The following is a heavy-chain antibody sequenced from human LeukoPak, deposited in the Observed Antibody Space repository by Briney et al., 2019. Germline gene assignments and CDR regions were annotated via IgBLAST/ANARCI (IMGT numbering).Heavy chain of an antibody. CDR1: GFAFSSYA. J-gene: IGHJ3*02. V-gene: IGHV3-23*01. D-gene: IGHD3-9*01. CDR3: ANGGYDILTGYYMSHDAFDI. CDR2: ISGSGGGT. Sequence: VGSLRLSCAASGFAFSSYAMSWVRQAPGKGLWWVLAISGSGGGTYYAASVKGVFPSSRDNSKTRLYLQLNRLRAEDTAVYYCANGGYDILTGYYMSHDAFDIWGQGTMVTVSS.